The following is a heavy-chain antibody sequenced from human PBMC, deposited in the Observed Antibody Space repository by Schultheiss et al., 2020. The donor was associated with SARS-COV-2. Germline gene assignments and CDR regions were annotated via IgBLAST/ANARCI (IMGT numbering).Heavy chain of an antibody. V-gene: IGHV3-9*01. J-gene: IGHJ4*02. CDR1: GFTFSSYA. CDR2: ISWNSYSI. Sequence: GGSLRLSCAASGFTFSSYAMHWVRQAPGKGLEWVSGISWNSYSIGYADSVKSRFTISRDNAKNSLYLQMNSLRAEDTAVYYCARDLYYYDPSGYYDYWGQGTLVTVSS. CDR3: ARDLYYYDPSGYYDY. D-gene: IGHD3-22*01.